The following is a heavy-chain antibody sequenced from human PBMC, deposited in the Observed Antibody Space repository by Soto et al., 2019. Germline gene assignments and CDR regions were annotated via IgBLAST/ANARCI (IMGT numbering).Heavy chain of an antibody. CDR1: GASLSGFY. CDR3: ARGQEGVVATH. CDR2: IKDGGYT. D-gene: IGHD5-12*01. J-gene: IGHJ4*02. Sequence: QVQLKQWGAGLLKSSETLSLNCAVNGASLSGFYWSWIRQPPGKGLEWIGEIKDGGYTNYSPSLKSRATISSDRSNNQFSLRLNSVTAADTGVYYCARGQEGVVATHWDQGALVTVSS. V-gene: IGHV4-34*01.